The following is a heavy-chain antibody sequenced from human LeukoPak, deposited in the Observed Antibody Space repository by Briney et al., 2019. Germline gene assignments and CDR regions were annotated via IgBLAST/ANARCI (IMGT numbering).Heavy chain of an antibody. V-gene: IGHV4-38-2*01. CDR1: GYSISSSYY. CDR2: IYHSGST. D-gene: IGHD3-3*01. Sequence: SETLSLTCAVSGYSISSSYYWGWIRQPPGKGLEWIGSIYHSGSTYYNPSLKSRVTISVDTSKNQFSLKLSSVTAADTAVYYCARRVTIFGVVNFDYWGQGTLVTVSS. CDR3: ARRVTIFGVVNFDY. J-gene: IGHJ4*02.